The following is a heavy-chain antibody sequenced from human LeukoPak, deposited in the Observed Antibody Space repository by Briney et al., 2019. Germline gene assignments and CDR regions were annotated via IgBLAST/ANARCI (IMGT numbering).Heavy chain of an antibody. D-gene: IGHD6-19*01. CDR1: GFTFSSAW. CDR3: ARAPSYSSGWYGLEIDY. CDR2: ISYDGSNK. Sequence: GGSLRLSCEASGFTFSSAWMSWVRQAPGKGLEWVAVISYDGSNKYYADSVKGRFTISRDNSKNTLYLQMNSLRAEDTAVYYCARAPSYSSGWYGLEIDYWGQGTLVTVSS. V-gene: IGHV3-30-3*01. J-gene: IGHJ4*02.